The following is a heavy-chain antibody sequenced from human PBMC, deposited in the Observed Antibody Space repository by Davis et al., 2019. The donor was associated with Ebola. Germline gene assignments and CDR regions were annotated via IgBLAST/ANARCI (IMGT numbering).Heavy chain of an antibody. D-gene: IGHD2-2*01. CDR3: ARDFVGGDIVVVPAAQYGMDV. CDR2: IYYSGST. Sequence: SETLSLTCTVSGGSISSGGYYWSWIRQHPGKGLERIGYIYYSGSTYYNPSLKSRVTISVDTSKNQFSLKLSSVTAADTAVYYCARDFVGGDIVVVPAAQYGMDVWGKGTTVTVSS. J-gene: IGHJ6*04. V-gene: IGHV4-31*03. CDR1: GGSISSGGYY.